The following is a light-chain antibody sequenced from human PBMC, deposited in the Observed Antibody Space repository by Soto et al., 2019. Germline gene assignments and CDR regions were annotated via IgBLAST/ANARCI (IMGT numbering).Light chain of an antibody. CDR2: EGS. CDR1: SSDVGGYNF. Sequence: QSALTQPASVSGSPGQSITISCTGTSSDVGGYNFVSWYQQHPGKAPKLLISEGSERPSGVSYRFSGSKSGNTASLTISGLQAEDEADYYCCSYTRSSSYVFGTGTKLTVL. J-gene: IGLJ1*01. V-gene: IGLV2-23*01. CDR3: CSYTRSSSYV.